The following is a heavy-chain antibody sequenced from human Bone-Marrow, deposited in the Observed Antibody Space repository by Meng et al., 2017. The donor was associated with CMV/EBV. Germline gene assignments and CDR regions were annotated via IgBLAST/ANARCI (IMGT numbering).Heavy chain of an antibody. Sequence: GESLKISCAASGFTFSRYWMSWVRQAPGKGLEWVANIKQDGSEKYYVDSVKGRFTISRDNAKNSLYLQMNSLRAEDTAVYYCARTHCSSTSCYLYFDYWGQGTLVTVSS. V-gene: IGHV3-7*01. J-gene: IGHJ4*02. CDR1: GFTFSRYW. CDR3: ARTHCSSTSCYLYFDY. CDR2: IKQDGSEK. D-gene: IGHD2-2*01.